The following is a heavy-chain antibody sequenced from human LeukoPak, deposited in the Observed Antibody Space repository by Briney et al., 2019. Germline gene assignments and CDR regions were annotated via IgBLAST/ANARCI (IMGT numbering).Heavy chain of an antibody. CDR2: INPNSGGT. CDR1: GYTFTDCY. J-gene: IGHJ4*02. CDR3: AKGGGLKWSPCDY. D-gene: IGHD2-15*01. V-gene: IGHV1-2*02. Sequence: ASVKVSCKASGYTFTDCYIHWVRQAPGQGLEWMGWINPNSGGTDYAQKFQGMITMTRDTSISTVYMELSRLRSDDTAIYYCAKGGGLKWSPCDYWGQGTLVTVSS.